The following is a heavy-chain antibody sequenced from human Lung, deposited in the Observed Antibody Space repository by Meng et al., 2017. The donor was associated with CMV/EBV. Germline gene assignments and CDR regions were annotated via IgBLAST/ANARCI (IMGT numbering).Heavy chain of an antibody. V-gene: IGHV3-23*01. J-gene: IGHJ4*02. D-gene: IGHD6-13*01. CDR2: ITASGGST. CDR1: GFTFSNFA. Sequence: SCAASGFTFSNFAMSWVRLPPGKGLQWVSPITASGGSTYYADSVKGRFTVSRDNSKSTLYLQMNSLRAEDTAIYYCAKAYSSSWYRENYDYWGQAXLVTVSS. CDR3: AKAYSSSWYRENYDY.